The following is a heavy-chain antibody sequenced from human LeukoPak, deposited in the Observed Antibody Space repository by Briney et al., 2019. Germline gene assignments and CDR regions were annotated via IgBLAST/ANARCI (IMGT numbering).Heavy chain of an antibody. CDR1: GFTFRSYA. V-gene: IGHV3-30-3*01. CDR2: ISYDGSNE. Sequence: GGSLRLSCAASGFTFRSYAMHGVRQVPGKGLEWVAVISYDGSNEDYADSVKGRLTISRDNSKNTLYLQMNSLRIEDTAVYYCAREIFNAFDIWGQGTMVTVSS. CDR3: AREIFNAFDI. J-gene: IGHJ3*02.